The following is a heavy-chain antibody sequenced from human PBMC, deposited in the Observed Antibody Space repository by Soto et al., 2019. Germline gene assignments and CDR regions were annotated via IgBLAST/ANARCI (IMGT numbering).Heavy chain of an antibody. J-gene: IGHJ5*02. V-gene: IGHV1-2*02. CDR3: ARDGPPLKYYDYPNWFDP. CDR1: GYTFTGYY. Sequence: ASVNVSCKASGYTFTGYYMRWVRQAPGQGLEWMGWINPNSGGTNYAQKFQGRVTMTRDTSISTAYMELSRLRSDDTAVYYCARDGPPLKYYDYPNWFDPWGQGTLVTVSS. D-gene: IGHD3-22*01. CDR2: INPNSGGT.